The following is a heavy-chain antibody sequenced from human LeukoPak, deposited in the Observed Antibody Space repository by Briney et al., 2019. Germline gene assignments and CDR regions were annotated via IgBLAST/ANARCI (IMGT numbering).Heavy chain of an antibody. J-gene: IGHJ5*02. V-gene: IGHV3-30*02. Sequence: TGGSLRLSCAASGFTFSSYGMHWVRQAPGKGLEWVAFIRYDGSNKYYADSVKGRFTISRDNSKNTLYLQMNSLRAEDTAVYYCAKETYYDILTGLTWGQGTLVTVPS. D-gene: IGHD3-9*01. CDR2: IRYDGSNK. CDR1: GFTFSSYG. CDR3: AKETYYDILTGLT.